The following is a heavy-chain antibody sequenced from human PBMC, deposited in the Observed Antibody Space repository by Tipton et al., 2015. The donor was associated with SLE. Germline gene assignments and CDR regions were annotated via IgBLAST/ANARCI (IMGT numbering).Heavy chain of an antibody. Sequence: SLRLSCAASGFTFTNYAMSWVRQAPGKGLEWVSTIYSGDSSTSYGDSVKGRFSISRDNSKNTLYLQMNSLRAEDTAVYYCAKAPPGDYEYVEHWGQGTLVTVAS. CDR2: IYSGDSST. CDR1: GFTFTNYA. D-gene: IGHD4-17*01. J-gene: IGHJ1*01. V-gene: IGHV3-23*03. CDR3: AKAPPGDYEYVEH.